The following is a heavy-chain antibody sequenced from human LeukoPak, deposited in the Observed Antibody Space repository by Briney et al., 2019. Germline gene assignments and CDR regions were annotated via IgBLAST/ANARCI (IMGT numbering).Heavy chain of an antibody. CDR3: ARGRGLRGKAWFDP. Sequence: TPSQTLSLTCTVSGGSISSGSYYWSWIRQPAGKGLEWIGRIYTSGSTNYNPSLKSRVTISVDTSKNQFSLKLSSVTAADTAVYYCARGRGLRGKAWFDPWGQGTLVTVSS. J-gene: IGHJ5*02. CDR1: GGSISSGSYY. CDR2: IYTSGST. D-gene: IGHD4-17*01. V-gene: IGHV4-61*02.